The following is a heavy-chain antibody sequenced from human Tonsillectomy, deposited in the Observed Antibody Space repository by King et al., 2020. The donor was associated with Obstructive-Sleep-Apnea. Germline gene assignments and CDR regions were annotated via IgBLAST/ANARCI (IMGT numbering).Heavy chain of an antibody. CDR2: INFNSGGT. V-gene: IGHV1-2*02. Sequence: VQLVESGAEVKKPGASVKVSCKASGYSFTGYYMHWVRQAPGQGLEWMGWINFNSGGTNCAQKFQGRVTMTRDTSISTAYLEVTRLRYDDTAVYYCAKEKPAQEAFDIWGQGTVVTVSS. CDR1: GYSFTGYY. J-gene: IGHJ3*02. CDR3: AKEKPAQEAFDI.